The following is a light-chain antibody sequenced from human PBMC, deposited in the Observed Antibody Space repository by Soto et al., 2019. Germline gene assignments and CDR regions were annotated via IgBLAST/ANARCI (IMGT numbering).Light chain of an antibody. CDR1: SSDVGSYNL. CDR3: CSYADSSTYVV. V-gene: IGLV2-23*01. CDR2: EGS. J-gene: IGLJ2*01. Sequence: QSALTQPASVSGSPGQSITISCTGTSSDVGSYNLVSWYQQHPGKAPKLMIYEGSKRPSGVSNRFSGSKSGNTASLTISGLQAEDEADYYCCSYADSSTYVVFGGATKLTVL.